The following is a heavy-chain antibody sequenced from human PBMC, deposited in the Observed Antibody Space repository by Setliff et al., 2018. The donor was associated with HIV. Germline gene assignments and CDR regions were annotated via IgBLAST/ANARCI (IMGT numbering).Heavy chain of an antibody. CDR3: ARRKGGGYNLYYFDF. V-gene: IGHV5-51*01. CDR2: IYPLDSAT. D-gene: IGHD5-12*01. CDR1: GYSFTDYW. Sequence: PGESLKISCKGSGYSFTDYWIGWVRQMPGKGLEWMGIIYPLDSATRYSPSFQGQVTFSADKSTNTAYLQWSSLKASDTAMYYLARRKGGGYNLYYFDFWGQGTLVTVSS. J-gene: IGHJ4*02.